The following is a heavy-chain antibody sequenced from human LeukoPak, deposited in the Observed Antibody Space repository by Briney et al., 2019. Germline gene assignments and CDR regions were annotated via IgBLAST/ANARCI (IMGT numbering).Heavy chain of an antibody. CDR1: GFTFSSYG. J-gene: IGHJ4*02. CDR3: ARGHSLLDSSSSLQNFDY. V-gene: IGHV3-33*01. CDR2: IWYDGSNK. Sequence: PGRSLRLSCAASGFTFSSYGMHWVRQAPGKGLEWVAVIWYDGSNKYYADSVKGRFTISRDNSKNTLYLQMNSLRAEDTAVYYCARGHSLLDSSSSLQNFDYWGQGTLVTVSS. D-gene: IGHD6-13*01.